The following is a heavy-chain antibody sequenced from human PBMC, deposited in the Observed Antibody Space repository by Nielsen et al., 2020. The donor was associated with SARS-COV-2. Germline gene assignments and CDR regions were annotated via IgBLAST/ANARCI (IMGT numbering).Heavy chain of an antibody. J-gene: IGHJ4*02. Sequence: WIRQPPGKGLVWVSRINSDGSSTSYADSVKGRFTISRDNAKNTLYLQMNSLRAEDTAVYYCASLYYDFWVDYWGQGTLVTVSS. CDR3: ASLYYDFWVDY. CDR2: INSDGSST. D-gene: IGHD3-3*01. V-gene: IGHV3-74*01.